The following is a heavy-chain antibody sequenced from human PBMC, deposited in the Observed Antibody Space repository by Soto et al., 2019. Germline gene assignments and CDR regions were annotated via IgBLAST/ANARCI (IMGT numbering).Heavy chain of an antibody. J-gene: IGHJ3*01. D-gene: IGHD4-17*01. CDR1: GFTFSSYA. CDR3: AKDVGPYGDYFSAFDL. Sequence: QAGGSLRLSCAASGFTFSSYAMSWVRQAPGKGLEWVSAISGSGGSTYYADSVKGRFTISRDNSKNTLYLQMNSLRAEDTAVYYCAKDVGPYGDYFSAFDLWGQGTMVTVSS. V-gene: IGHV3-23*01. CDR2: ISGSGGST.